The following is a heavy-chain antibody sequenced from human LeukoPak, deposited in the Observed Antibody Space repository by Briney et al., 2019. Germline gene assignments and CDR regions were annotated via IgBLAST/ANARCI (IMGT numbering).Heavy chain of an antibody. CDR2: IYYSGRT. Sequence: SETLSLTCTVSGGSISSSRYYWGWIRQPPGKGLEWFGSIYYSGRTYYNPSLKSRVTISADTSKNQFSLNLNSVTAADTAVYYCARLDFWSGYYTGLQHWGQGTLVTVSS. V-gene: IGHV4-39*01. D-gene: IGHD3-3*01. CDR3: ARLDFWSGYYTGLQH. J-gene: IGHJ1*01. CDR1: GGSISSSRYY.